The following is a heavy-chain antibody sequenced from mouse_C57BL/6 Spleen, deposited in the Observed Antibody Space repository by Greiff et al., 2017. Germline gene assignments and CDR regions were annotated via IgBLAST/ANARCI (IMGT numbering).Heavy chain of an antibody. Sequence: VQLQQSGAELVKPGASVKMSCKASGYTFTSYWITWVKQRPGQGLEWIGDIYPGSGSTNYNEKFKSKATLTVDTSSSTAYMQLSSLTSEDSAVYYCAREDYDDYYAMDYWGQGTSVTVSS. CDR3: AREDYDDYYAMDY. CDR2: IYPGSGST. J-gene: IGHJ4*01. D-gene: IGHD2-4*01. CDR1: GYTFTSYW. V-gene: IGHV1-55*01.